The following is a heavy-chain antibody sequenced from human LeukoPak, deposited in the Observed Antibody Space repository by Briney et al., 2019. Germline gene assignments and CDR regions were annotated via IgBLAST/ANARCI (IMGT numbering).Heavy chain of an antibody. CDR3: ARTRHRYSSSWSAY. Sequence: PGGSLRLSCAASGFTFSSYWMSWVRQAPGKGLEWVSYISSSGSTIYYADSVKGRFTISRDNAKNSLYLQMNSLRAEDTAVYYCARTRHRYSSSWSAYWGQGTLVTVSS. D-gene: IGHD6-13*01. V-gene: IGHV3-48*04. J-gene: IGHJ4*02. CDR2: ISSSGSTI. CDR1: GFTFSSYW.